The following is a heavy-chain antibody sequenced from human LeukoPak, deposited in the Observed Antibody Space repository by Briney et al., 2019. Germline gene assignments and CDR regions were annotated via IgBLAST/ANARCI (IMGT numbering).Heavy chain of an antibody. V-gene: IGHV4-34*01. CDR1: GGSFSGYY. CDR2: INHRGST. J-gene: IGHJ4*02. CDR3: ARQGYVPAARAAY. Sequence: PSETLSLTCAVYGGSFSGYYWSWIRQPPGKGLEWVGEINHRGSTNYNPSLKSRVTISVDTSKNQFSLKLSSVTAADTAVYYCARQGYVPAARAAYWGQGTLVTVSS. D-gene: IGHD2-2*01.